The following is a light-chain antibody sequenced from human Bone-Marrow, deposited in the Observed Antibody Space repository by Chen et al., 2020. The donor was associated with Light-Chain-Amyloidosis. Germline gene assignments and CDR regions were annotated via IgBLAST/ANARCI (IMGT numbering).Light chain of an antibody. V-gene: IGLV3-25*03. CDR1: DLPTKY. J-gene: IGLJ2*01. Sequence: YELTQTPSVSVDPGQTARLTCSGDDLPTKYAYWYQQKPGQAPVLVIHRDTERPSGISERFSGSSSGTTATLTISGVQAEDEADYHCQSADSSGTYEVIFGGGTKLTVL. CDR2: RDT. CDR3: QSADSSGTYEVI.